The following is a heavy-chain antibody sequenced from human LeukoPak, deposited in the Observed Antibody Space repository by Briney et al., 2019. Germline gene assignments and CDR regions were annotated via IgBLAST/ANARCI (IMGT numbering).Heavy chain of an antibody. CDR3: AKRGSSSWYFDS. J-gene: IGHJ4*02. Sequence: GGSLRLSCAASGFTFSSDAMSWVRQAPGKGLEWVSGISSSGGSTYYADSVKGRFAISRDNSKNTLYLQMNSLRAEDTAVYYCAKRGSSSWYFDSWGQGTLVTVSS. D-gene: IGHD6-13*01. CDR2: ISSSGGST. V-gene: IGHV3-23*01. CDR1: GFTFSSDA.